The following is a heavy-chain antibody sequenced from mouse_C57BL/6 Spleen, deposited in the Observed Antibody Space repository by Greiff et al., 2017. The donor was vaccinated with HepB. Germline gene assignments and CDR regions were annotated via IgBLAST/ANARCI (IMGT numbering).Heavy chain of an antibody. D-gene: IGHD3-3*01. Sequence: VMLVESGAELARPGASVKLSCKASGYTFTSYGISWVKQRTGQGLEWIGEIYPRSGNTYYNEKFKGKATLTADKSSSTAYMELRSLTSEDSAVYFCAREGWAFAYWGQGTLVTVSA. CDR3: AREGWAFAY. CDR1: GYTFTSYG. J-gene: IGHJ3*01. V-gene: IGHV1-81*01. CDR2: IYPRSGNT.